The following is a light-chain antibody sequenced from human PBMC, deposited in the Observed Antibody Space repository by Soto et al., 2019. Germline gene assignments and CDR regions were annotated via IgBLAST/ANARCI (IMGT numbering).Light chain of an antibody. CDR2: LGS. J-gene: IGKJ3*01. Sequence: DIVMTQSPLSLPVTPGEPASISCRTSQSLLHSNGYNYLDWYLQKPVQSPKLLIYLGSNRASGVPDRFSGCGAGKDFKLKISRVEAEDVGVYYCMQALQNLTFGPGTKVDIK. CDR1: QSLLHSNGYNY. V-gene: IGKV2-28*01. CDR3: MQALQNLT.